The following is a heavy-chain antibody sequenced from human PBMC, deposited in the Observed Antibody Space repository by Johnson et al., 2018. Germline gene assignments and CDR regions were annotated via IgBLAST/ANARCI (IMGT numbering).Heavy chain of an antibody. CDR3: ARDANPPRRAGMAPFEI. Sequence: VQLQESGGGLVKPGGSLRLSCAASGFTFSSYSMNWVRQAPGKGLEWVSSISSRSSYIDYADSGKGRFTISRDNAKNSLYLQMNSLRAGDTAVYYCARDANPPRRAGMAPFEIWGQGTMVTVSS. D-gene: IGHD5-18*01. V-gene: IGHV3-21*01. CDR1: GFTFSSYS. J-gene: IGHJ3*02. CDR2: ISSRSSYI.